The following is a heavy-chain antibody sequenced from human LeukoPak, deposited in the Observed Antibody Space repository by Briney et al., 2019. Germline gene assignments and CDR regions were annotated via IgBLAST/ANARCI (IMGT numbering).Heavy chain of an antibody. V-gene: IGHV3-21*01. CDR3: ARTGGSGIGTFDY. D-gene: IGHD3-10*01. CDR2: ISSSSSYI. CDR1: GFTFSGYS. Sequence: PWGSLRLSCAASGFTFSGYSMNWVRQAPGKGLEWVSSISSSSSYIYYADSVKGRFTISRDNAKNSLYLQMNSLRAEDTAVYYCARTGGSGIGTFDYWGQGTLVTVSS. J-gene: IGHJ4*02.